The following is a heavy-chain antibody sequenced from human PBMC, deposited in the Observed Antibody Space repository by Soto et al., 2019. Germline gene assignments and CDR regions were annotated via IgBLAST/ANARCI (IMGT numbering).Heavy chain of an antibody. Sequence: PGGSLRLSCAVSGFTFSNYAISWVRQAPGKGLEWVSIISSNGVGTYYANSVQGRFTISRDNSKNTVYLQMGSLRPEDMAVYYCARRARPDFYYMDVWGKGTTVTVSS. D-gene: IGHD6-6*01. J-gene: IGHJ6*03. CDR2: ISSNGVGT. CDR3: ARRARPDFYYMDV. CDR1: GFTFSNYA. V-gene: IGHV3-64*01.